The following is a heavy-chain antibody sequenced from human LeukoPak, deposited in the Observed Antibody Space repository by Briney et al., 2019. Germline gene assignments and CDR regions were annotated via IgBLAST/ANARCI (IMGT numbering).Heavy chain of an antibody. D-gene: IGHD6-6*01. Sequence: GSSVKVSCKASGGTFSSYAISWVRQAPGQGLEWMGRIIPILGIANYAQKFQGRVTITADKSTSTAYMELSSLRSEDTAVYYCARDLSRIAARPSLGYWGQGTLVTVSS. CDR2: IIPILGIA. J-gene: IGHJ4*02. CDR1: GGTFSSYA. V-gene: IGHV1-69*04. CDR3: ARDLSRIAARPSLGY.